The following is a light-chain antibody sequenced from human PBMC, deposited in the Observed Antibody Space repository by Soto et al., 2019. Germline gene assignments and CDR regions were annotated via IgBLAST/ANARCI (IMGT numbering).Light chain of an antibody. CDR1: SSNIGSNV. J-gene: IGLJ2*01. Sequence: QTVVTQPPSASGTPGQRVTISCSGSSSNIGSNVVNWYQQLPGTAPKLLIYSNNQRPSGVPDRFSGSKSGTSASLAISGLQSEDETDYYCASWDDSLSAVIFGGGTKVTVL. CDR3: ASWDDSLSAVI. V-gene: IGLV1-44*01. CDR2: SNN.